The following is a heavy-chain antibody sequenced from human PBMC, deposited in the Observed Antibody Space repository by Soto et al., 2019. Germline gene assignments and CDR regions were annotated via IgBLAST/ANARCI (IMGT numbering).Heavy chain of an antibody. V-gene: IGHV4-39*07. D-gene: IGHD4-4*01. CDR2: IYYSGST. CDR1: GGSISNRSYY. J-gene: IGHJ6*03. CDR3: ARGSGDYSINKVGLGYMDV. Sequence: SEPLPVTYTVSGGSISNRSYYWISIRQPPGKGLEWIGSIYYSGSTYHNPSLKSRVTISVDTSKNQFSLKLSSVTAADTAVYYCARGSGDYSINKVGLGYMDVWGKGTTVTVSS.